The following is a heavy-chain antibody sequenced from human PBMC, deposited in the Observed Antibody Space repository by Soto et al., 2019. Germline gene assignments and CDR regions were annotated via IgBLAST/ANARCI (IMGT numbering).Heavy chain of an antibody. V-gene: IGHV1-69*01. D-gene: IGHD5-12*01. CDR3: ARDREGVGYSGYVHNWFDP. CDR1: GGTFSSYA. Sequence: QVQLVQSGAEVKKPGSSVKVSCKASGGTFSSYAISWVRQAPGQGLEWMGGIIPIFGTANYAQKYQGRVTITADESTGTAYMELSSLRSEDTAVYYCARDREGVGYSGYVHNWFDPWGHGTLVTVSS. CDR2: IIPIFGTA. J-gene: IGHJ5*02.